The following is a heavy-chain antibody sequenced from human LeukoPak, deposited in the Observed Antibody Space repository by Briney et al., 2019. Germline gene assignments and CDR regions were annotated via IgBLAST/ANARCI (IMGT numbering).Heavy chain of an antibody. CDR2: ITGSGGST. D-gene: IGHD6-13*01. CDR1: GFTFSSCA. CDR3: AKDRSAAAPYCFDY. J-gene: IGHJ4*02. V-gene: IGHV3-23*01. Sequence: GGSLRLSCAASGFTFSSCAMNWVRQAPGKGLEWVSLITGSGGSTYYTDSVKGRFTISRDNSKNTLSLQMNSLRAEDTAVYYCAKDRSAAAPYCFDYWGQGTLVTVSS.